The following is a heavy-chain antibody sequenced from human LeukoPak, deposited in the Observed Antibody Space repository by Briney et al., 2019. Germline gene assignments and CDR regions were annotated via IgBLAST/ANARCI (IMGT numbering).Heavy chain of an antibody. J-gene: IGHJ6*03. V-gene: IGHV4-59*01. D-gene: IGHD3-10*01. CDR3: ARVFDSGSQAYFYYMDV. CDR1: GGSIRGYY. CDR2: IYSSGST. Sequence: SETLSLTCNVSGGSIRGYYWSWIRQPPGKGLEWIGYIYSSGSTNYNPSLKSRVTMSVDTSKNQFSLKVSSVTAADTAVYYCARVFDSGSQAYFYYMDVWGKGTTVTVSS.